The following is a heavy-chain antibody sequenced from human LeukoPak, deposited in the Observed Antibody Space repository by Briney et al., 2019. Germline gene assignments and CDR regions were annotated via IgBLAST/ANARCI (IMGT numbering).Heavy chain of an antibody. CDR1: GFTFSSYG. Sequence: GGSLRLSCGASGFTFSSYGMHWVRQAPGKGLEWVAFIRYDGSNKCYADSMKGRFTISRDNAKNSLYLQMNSLRAEDTAVYYCAREGAGTVTHSHFDYWGQGTLVTVSS. CDR2: IRYDGSNK. CDR3: AREGAGTVTHSHFDY. D-gene: IGHD4-17*01. J-gene: IGHJ4*02. V-gene: IGHV3-30*02.